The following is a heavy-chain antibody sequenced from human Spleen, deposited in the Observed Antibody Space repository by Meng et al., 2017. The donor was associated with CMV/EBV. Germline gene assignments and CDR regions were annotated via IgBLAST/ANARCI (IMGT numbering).Heavy chain of an antibody. V-gene: IGHV3-21*01. CDR2: ISSSSSYI. CDR3: ARERWLQIKADQYYYYYGMDV. J-gene: IGHJ6*02. Sequence: GGSLRFSCAASGFTFSSYSMNWVRQAPGKGLEWVSSISSSSSYIYYADSVKGRFTISRDNAKNSLYLQMNSLRAEDTAVYYCARERWLQIKADQYYYYYGMDVWGQGTTVTVSS. CDR1: GFTFSSYS. D-gene: IGHD5-24*01.